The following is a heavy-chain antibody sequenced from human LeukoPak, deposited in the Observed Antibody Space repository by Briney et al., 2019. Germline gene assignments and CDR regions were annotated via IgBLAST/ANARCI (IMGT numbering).Heavy chain of an antibody. V-gene: IGHV3-20*04. CDR1: GFTLDDYC. J-gene: IGHJ6*03. CDR3: ARGRSGVGPYRVTTSVGYYYYMDV. D-gene: IGHD4-11*01. CDR2: INWHGGTT. Sequence: GRSLRLFCAASGFTLDDYCMSWVRQAPGKGLEEVIGINWHGGTTSYADSEKGRFTISRDNAKNSLYLQMNSLRAEDTALYYCARGRSGVGPYRVTTSVGYYYYMDVWGKGPTVTVSS.